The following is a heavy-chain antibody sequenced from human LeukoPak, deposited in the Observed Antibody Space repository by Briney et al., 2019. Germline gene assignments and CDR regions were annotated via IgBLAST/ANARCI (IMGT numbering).Heavy chain of an antibody. CDR3: ARDLSSGWYPGYFDY. D-gene: IGHD6-19*01. CDR2: ISSSSSYI. CDR1: GFTFSSYS. Sequence: GGSLRLSCAASGFTFSSYSMNWVRQAPGKGLEWVSSISSSSSYIYYADSVKGRSTISRDNAKNSLYLQMNSLRAEDTAVYYCARDLSSGWYPGYFDYWGQGTLVTVSS. V-gene: IGHV3-21*01. J-gene: IGHJ4*02.